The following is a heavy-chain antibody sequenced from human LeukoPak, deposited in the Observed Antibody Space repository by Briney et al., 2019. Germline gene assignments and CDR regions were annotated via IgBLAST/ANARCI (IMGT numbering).Heavy chain of an antibody. CDR1: GGSISSGSYY. CDR3: ARDEMDIVVVPAARNYYYYYMDV. V-gene: IGHV4-61*02. Sequence: SQTLSLTCTVSGGSISSGSYYWSWIRQPAGKGLERIGRIYTSGSTNYNPSLKSRVTISVDTSKNQFSLKLSSVTAADTAVYYCARDEMDIVVVPAARNYYYYYMDVWGKGTTVTISS. CDR2: IYTSGST. D-gene: IGHD2-2*03. J-gene: IGHJ6*03.